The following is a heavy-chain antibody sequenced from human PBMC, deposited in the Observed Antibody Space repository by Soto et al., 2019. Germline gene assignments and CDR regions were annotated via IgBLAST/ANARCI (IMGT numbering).Heavy chain of an antibody. Sequence: PGGSLRLSCTASGFTVGDYAMSWVRQAPGKGLEWVGFIRSKAYGGTTEYAASVKGRFTISRDDSKSIAYLQVNTLKTEVTAVYYCPRGDSGSYWIDYWGQGTLVTVSS. CDR2: IRSKAYGGTT. CDR1: GFTVGDYA. J-gene: IGHJ4*02. V-gene: IGHV3-49*04. CDR3: PRGDSGSYWIDY. D-gene: IGHD1-26*01.